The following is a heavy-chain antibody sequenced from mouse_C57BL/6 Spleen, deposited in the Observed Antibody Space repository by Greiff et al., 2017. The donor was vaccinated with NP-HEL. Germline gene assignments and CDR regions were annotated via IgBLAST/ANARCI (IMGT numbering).Heavy chain of an antibody. CDR2: IHPRDGST. CDR1: GYTFTDHT. V-gene: IGHV1-78*01. J-gene: IGHJ2*01. D-gene: IGHD2-5*01. CDR3: ARKDYSRGSFDY. Sequence: VQLQESDAELVKPGASVKLSCKASGYTFTDHTIHWMKQRPEQGLEWIGNIHPRDGSTKYNEKFKGKATLPADKSSSTDYMQLNNLTSEGSTVYYCARKDYSRGSFDYWGQGTTLTVSS.